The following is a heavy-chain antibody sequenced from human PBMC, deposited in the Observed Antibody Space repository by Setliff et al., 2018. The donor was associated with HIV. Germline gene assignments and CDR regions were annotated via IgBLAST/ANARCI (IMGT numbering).Heavy chain of an antibody. CDR2: ISSSGNT. D-gene: IGHD3-9*01. V-gene: IGHV4-39*01. J-gene: IGHJ4*02. CDR1: GGSISSTSYY. CDR3: AKTIGRYFDIFDN. Sequence: SETLSLTCTVSGGSISSTSYYWGWIRQPPGTGLEWIGSISSSGNTYYNPSLKSRVTTSVDTPKNQFSLKLNSVTAAETAVYYCAKTIGRYFDIFDNWGQGTLVTVSS.